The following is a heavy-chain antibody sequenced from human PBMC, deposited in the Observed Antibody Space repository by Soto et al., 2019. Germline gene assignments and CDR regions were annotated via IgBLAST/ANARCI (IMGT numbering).Heavy chain of an antibody. D-gene: IGHD4-4*01. Sequence: SETLSLTCTVSGGSISSGGYYWSWIRQHPGKGLEWIGYIYYSGSTYYNPSLKSRVTISVDTSKNQFSLKLSSVTAADTAVYYCARDLADSNYGPYNYYYGMDVWGQGTTVTVS. V-gene: IGHV4-31*03. J-gene: IGHJ6*02. CDR1: GGSISSGGYY. CDR3: ARDLADSNYGPYNYYYGMDV. CDR2: IYYSGST.